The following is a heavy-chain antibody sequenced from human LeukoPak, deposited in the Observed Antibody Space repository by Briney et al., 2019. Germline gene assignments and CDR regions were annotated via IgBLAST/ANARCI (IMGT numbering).Heavy chain of an antibody. D-gene: IGHD1-26*01. CDR1: GLTVSGYT. V-gene: IGHV3-21*01. CDR3: ARDFGHQVGATRYYCDC. CDR2: ISRFSEYI. J-gene: IGHJ4*02. Sequence: PGGSLRLSCAASGLTVSGYTMNWVRQAPGKGLEWVSSISRFSEYIYYADSVKGRFTISRDDAKNSLYLQMNSLRAEDTAVYYCARDFGHQVGATRYYCDCWGQGTLVTVCS.